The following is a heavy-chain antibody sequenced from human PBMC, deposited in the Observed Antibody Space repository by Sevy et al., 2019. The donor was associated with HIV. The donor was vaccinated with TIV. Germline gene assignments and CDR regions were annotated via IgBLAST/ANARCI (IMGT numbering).Heavy chain of an antibody. D-gene: IGHD5-18*01. Sequence: GGSLRLSCAASGFTFSSYWMSWVRQAPGKGLEWVATMKEDGSERNYVDSVKGRFTISRDNAKNSLYLQMNSLRAEDTAVYYCVREGVGGYSYSLDCWGQGTLVTVCS. CDR1: GFTFSSYW. CDR2: MKEDGSER. J-gene: IGHJ4*02. V-gene: IGHV3-7*01. CDR3: VREGVGGYSYSLDC.